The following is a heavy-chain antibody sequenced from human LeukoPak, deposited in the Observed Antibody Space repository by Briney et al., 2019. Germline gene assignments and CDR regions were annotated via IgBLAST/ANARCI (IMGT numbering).Heavy chain of an antibody. D-gene: IGHD3-22*01. CDR3: AIMHRYYDGSGYWVQ. V-gene: IGHV3-23*01. CDR2: ISTSGGTA. J-gene: IGHJ4*02. Sequence: PGGSLRLSCAASGFTFSSYAMSWVRQAPGKWLEWVSGISTSGGTASYADSVKGRFTISRDNPRNTLYMQMSSLRDEDTAVYYCAIMHRYYDGSGYWVQWGQGTLVTVSS. CDR1: GFTFSSYA.